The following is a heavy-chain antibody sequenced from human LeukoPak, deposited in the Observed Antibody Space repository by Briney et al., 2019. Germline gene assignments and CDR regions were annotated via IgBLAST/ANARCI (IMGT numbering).Heavy chain of an antibody. V-gene: IGHV3-64*01. D-gene: IGHD6-19*01. CDR3: ARVDSGSACAS. Sequence: GGSLRLSCAASGFTLSSYSMHWVRQAPGEGLEFVSAISKNGRNTYYGNSMKGRFTISRDISKNTLYLQMGSLRPEDMAVYYCARVDSGSACASWGQGILVTVSS. CDR2: ISKNGRNT. J-gene: IGHJ1*01. CDR1: GFTLSSYS.